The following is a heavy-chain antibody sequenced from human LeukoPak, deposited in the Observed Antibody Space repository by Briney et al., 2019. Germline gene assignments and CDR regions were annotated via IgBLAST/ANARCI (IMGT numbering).Heavy chain of an antibody. V-gene: IGHV5-51*01. CDR2: IYPGDSDT. D-gene: IGHD6-13*01. J-gene: IGHJ5*02. Sequence: PGESLKISCKGSGYSFTSYRIGWVRQMPGKGLEWMGIIYPGDSDTRYSPSFQGQVTISADKSISTAYLQWSSLKASDTAMYYCARAPWGNSSSWYTWGQGTLVTVSS. CDR3: ARAPWGNSSSWYT. CDR1: GYSFTSYR.